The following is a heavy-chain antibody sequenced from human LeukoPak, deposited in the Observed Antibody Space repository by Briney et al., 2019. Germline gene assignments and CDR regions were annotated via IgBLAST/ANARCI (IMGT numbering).Heavy chain of an antibody. CDR1: GFSFSGYW. V-gene: IGHV3-7*03. J-gene: IGHJ6*02. CDR3: ARASHGLDV. D-gene: IGHD5-24*01. Sequence: GGSLRLSCAASGFSFSGYWMSWVRQTPGKGPEWLANIKQDGSEKYYVDSVKGRFTISRDNAKNSLYLQMNSLRAEDTAVYYCARASHGLDVWGQGTTVTVSS. CDR2: IKQDGSEK.